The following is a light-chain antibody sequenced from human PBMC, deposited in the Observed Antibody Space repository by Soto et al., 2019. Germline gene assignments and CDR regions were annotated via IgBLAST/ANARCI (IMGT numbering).Light chain of an antibody. CDR2: GAS. V-gene: IGKV3D-15*01. Sequence: EIVMTQSPATLSVSPGERATLSCRASQSVSGNLAWYQQKPGQAPRLLIYGASTRATGIPARFSGSGSGTEFTLTISSLQSEEFAVYYCQQYNNWPLTFGQGTKVEIK. CDR1: QSVSGN. CDR3: QQYNNWPLT. J-gene: IGKJ1*01.